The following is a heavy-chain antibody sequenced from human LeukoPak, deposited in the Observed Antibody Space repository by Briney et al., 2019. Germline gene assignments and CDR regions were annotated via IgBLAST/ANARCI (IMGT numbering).Heavy chain of an antibody. V-gene: IGHV1-46*01. CDR3: ARQRGGQYEDAFDI. CDR1: GYTFTSSY. CDR2: INPSGGTT. J-gene: IGHJ3*02. Sequence: ASVKVSCKASGYTFTSSYIHWVRQAPGQGLEWMGIINPSGGTTIYAQKFQGRVTMTRDTSTSTVYMELSSLRSEDTAVYYCARQRGGQYEDAFDIWGQGTVVTVSS. D-gene: IGHD2-8*01.